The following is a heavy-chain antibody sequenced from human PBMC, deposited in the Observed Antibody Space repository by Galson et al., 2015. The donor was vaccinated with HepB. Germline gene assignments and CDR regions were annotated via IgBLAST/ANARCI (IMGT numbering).Heavy chain of an antibody. CDR2: ISYDGSDK. D-gene: IGHD3-10*01. Sequence: SLRLSCAASGFTFSSYGMHWVRQAPGKGLEWVAVISYDGSDKYYADSVKGRFTISRDNSKNTLFLQMNSLRTEDTAVYYCANTWPGSGSYYTRRDAFDIWGQGTMVTVSS. CDR3: ANTWPGSGSYYTRRDAFDI. J-gene: IGHJ3*02. CDR1: GFTFSSYG. V-gene: IGHV3-30*18.